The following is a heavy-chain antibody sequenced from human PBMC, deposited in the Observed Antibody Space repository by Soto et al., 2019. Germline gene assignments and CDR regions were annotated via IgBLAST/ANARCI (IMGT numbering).Heavy chain of an antibody. J-gene: IGHJ6*03. CDR3: AKDKSTGEYSYYRYMDV. V-gene: IGHV3-9*01. CDR1: GFNFENYA. D-gene: IGHD4-17*01. Sequence: EVLLVESGGGLVQPDRPLRLSCEASGFNFENYAMHWVRQAPGKGLEWVSAISWNSGQLDYAGSVRGRFNISRDNSKNSRYLEMNSLRPDDTALYFCAKDKSTGEYSYYRYMDVWGRGTTVIVSS. CDR2: ISWNSGQL.